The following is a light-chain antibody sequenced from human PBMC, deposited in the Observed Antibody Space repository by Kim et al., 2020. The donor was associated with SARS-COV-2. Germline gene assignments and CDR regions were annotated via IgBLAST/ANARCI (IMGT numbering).Light chain of an antibody. CDR2: YIA. J-gene: IGKJ4*01. V-gene: IGKV3-11*01. CDR3: QHRSDWPPGVT. CDR1: QTVGEY. Sequence: TRQRATLSGRAGQTVGEYLAWYPHKPGQAPRLLFYYIATRATCIPASFSGSGSVTDFTLTVSSLEPEDLVVYYCQHRSDWPPGVTFGGGTKVYIK.